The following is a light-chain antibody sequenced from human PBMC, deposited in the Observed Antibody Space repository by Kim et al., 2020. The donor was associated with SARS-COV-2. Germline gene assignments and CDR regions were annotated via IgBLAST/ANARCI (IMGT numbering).Light chain of an antibody. V-gene: IGKV4-1*01. Sequence: ATINCKSSQSVLYSSNNKNYLAWYQHKLGQPPKLLIYWASTRESGVPDRFSGSGSGTDFTLTISSLQAEDVALYYCHQYYSTPWTFGQGTKVEIK. J-gene: IGKJ1*01. CDR3: HQYYSTPWT. CDR2: WAS. CDR1: QSVLYSSNNKNY.